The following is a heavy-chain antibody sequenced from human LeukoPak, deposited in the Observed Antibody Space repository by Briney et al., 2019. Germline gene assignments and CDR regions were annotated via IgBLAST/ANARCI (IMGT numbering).Heavy chain of an antibody. V-gene: IGHV4-34*01. J-gene: IGHJ4*02. CDR2: INHSGST. D-gene: IGHD2-2*02. CDR1: GGSFSGYC. Sequence: SETLSLTCAVYGGSFSGYCWSWIRQPPGKGLEWIGEINHSGSTNYNPSLKSRVTISVDTSKDQFSLKLSSVTAADTAVYYCAAIYCSSTSCYTGIGSRRWSGFDYWGQGTLVTVSS. CDR3: AAIYCSSTSCYTGIGSRRWSGFDY.